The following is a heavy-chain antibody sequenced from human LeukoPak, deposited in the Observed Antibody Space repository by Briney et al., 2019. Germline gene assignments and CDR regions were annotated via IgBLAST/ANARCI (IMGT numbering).Heavy chain of an antibody. CDR1: GGSFSSSDYS. Sequence: SETLSLTCTVSGGSFSSSDYSWGWLRQPQGKGLEWIGSIYYSGTTYYNPSLTSRVTISVYTSKNQFSLKLRSVTAADTAVYYCASGFRGQLGYFDYWGQGTLVTVSS. D-gene: IGHD1-1*01. J-gene: IGHJ4*02. V-gene: IGHV4-39*07. CDR3: ASGFRGQLGYFDY. CDR2: IYYSGTT.